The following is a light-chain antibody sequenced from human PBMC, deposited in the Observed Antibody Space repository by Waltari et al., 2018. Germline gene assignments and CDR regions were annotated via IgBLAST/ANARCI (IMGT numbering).Light chain of an antibody. Sequence: EIVMTQSPATLSVSPGERANCSRRASQSLRPLAWYQQHPGQAPRILTYGASTRATGIPDRFSGSGSGTEFTLTISSLQSEDFADYYCQQYQTWPLTFGQGTKVEIK. J-gene: IGKJ1*01. V-gene: IGKV3-15*01. CDR2: GAS. CDR3: QQYQTWPLT. CDR1: QSLRP.